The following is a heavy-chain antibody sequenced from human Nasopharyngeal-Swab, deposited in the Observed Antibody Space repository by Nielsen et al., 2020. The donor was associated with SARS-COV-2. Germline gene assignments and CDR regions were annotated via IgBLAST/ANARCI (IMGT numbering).Heavy chain of an antibody. CDR3: ARQIRFLEWLPYYYYYMDV. Sequence: KVSCKGSGYSFTSYWISWVRQMPGKGLEWMGRIDPSDSYTNYSPSFQGHVTISADKSISTAYLQWSSPKASDTAMYYCARQIRFLEWLPYYYYYMDVWGKGTTVTVSS. D-gene: IGHD3-3*01. J-gene: IGHJ6*03. CDR1: GYSFTSYW. V-gene: IGHV5-10-1*01. CDR2: IDPSDSYT.